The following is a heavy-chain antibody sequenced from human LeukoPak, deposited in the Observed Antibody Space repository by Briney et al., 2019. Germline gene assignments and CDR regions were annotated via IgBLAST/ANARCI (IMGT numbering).Heavy chain of an antibody. J-gene: IGHJ5*01. CDR1: GGSISSRSYY. D-gene: IGHD4-17*01. CDR3: AKQRRIHDYGEEFDS. CDR2: MYYSGST. Sequence: SETLSLTCSVSGGSISSRSYYWGWIRQPPGKGLEWIGSMYYSGSTYYNPSLKSRVTISVDTSKNQFSLKLSSVTAADTAVYYCAKQRRIHDYGEEFDSWGQGSLVTVSS. V-gene: IGHV4-39*01.